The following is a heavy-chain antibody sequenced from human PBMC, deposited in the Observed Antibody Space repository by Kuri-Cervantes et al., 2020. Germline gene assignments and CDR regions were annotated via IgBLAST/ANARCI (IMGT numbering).Heavy chain of an antibody. CDR2: ISWNSGSI. D-gene: IGHD3-10*01. J-gene: IGHJ4*02. V-gene: IGHV3-9*01. CDR3: AKDIGPLGSRANYFDY. CDR1: GFTFEDYA. Sequence: SLKISCAASGFTFEDYAMHWVRQAPGKGLEWVSGISWNSGSIGYADSVNGRFTISRDNAKNSLYLQMNSLRAEDTALYYCAKDIGPLGSRANYFDYWGQGNLVT.